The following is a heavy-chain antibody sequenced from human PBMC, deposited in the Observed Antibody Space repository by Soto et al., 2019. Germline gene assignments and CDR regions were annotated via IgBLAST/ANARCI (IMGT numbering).Heavy chain of an antibody. CDR2: IIPVFGTP. D-gene: IGHD2-8*01. J-gene: IGHJ4*02. V-gene: IGHV1-69*06. Sequence: QVQLEQSGSEVKKSGSSVKVSCKASGYSFSSHAITWVRQAPGQGLEWMGGIIPVFGTPSYAQKFQGRVTISADRSTNTSALELSSRRSEETAVYYCARGGAISTSCSQGDGLGSWAEGPQVTVSS. CDR3: ARGGAISTSCSQGDGLGS. CDR1: GYSFSSHA.